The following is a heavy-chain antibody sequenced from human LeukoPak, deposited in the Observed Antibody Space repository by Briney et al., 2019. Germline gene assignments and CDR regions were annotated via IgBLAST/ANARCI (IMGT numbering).Heavy chain of an antibody. CDR1: GGSISSYY. D-gene: IGHD3-9*01. CDR2: LYYSGST. J-gene: IGHJ4*02. CDR3: ARAEPGYDILTGYYPSYFDY. Sequence: SETLSLTCTVSGGSISSYYWSWIRQPPGKGLEWIGYLYYSGSTNYNPSLKSRVTISVDTSKNQFSLKLSSVTAADTAVYYCARAEPGYDILTGYYPSYFDYWGQGTLVTVSS. V-gene: IGHV4-59*01.